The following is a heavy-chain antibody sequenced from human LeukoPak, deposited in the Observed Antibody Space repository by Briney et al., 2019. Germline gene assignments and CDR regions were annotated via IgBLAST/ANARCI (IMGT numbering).Heavy chain of an antibody. D-gene: IGHD4-17*01. CDR1: GYTFTGYY. Sequence: PGASVKVSCKASGYTFTGYYMHWVRQAPGQGLEWMGWINPNSGGTNYAQKFQGRVTMTRDTSISTAYMELSRLRSDDTAVYYCARAVGYGDYGHAFDIWGQGTMVTVSS. J-gene: IGHJ3*02. CDR2: INPNSGGT. V-gene: IGHV1-2*02. CDR3: ARAVGYGDYGHAFDI.